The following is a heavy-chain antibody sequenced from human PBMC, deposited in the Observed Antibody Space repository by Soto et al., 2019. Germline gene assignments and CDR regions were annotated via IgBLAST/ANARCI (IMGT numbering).Heavy chain of an antibody. CDR2: ISTYTGNT. V-gene: IGHV1-18*01. D-gene: IGHD3-10*01. Sequence: QVQLVQSGAEVREPGASVKVSCKASGYTFSSYDITWVRQAPGQGLEGMGWISTYTGNTNYAQKLQGRVTMPTDTSTNTAYMDMRSLRSDDTAVYYCARGGGSGPYGMDVWGQGTTVTVSS. CDR1: GYTFSSYD. CDR3: ARGGGSGPYGMDV. J-gene: IGHJ6*02.